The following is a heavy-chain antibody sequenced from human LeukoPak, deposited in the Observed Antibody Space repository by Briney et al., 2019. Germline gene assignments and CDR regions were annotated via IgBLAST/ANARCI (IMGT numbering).Heavy chain of an antibody. Sequence: PGGSLRLSCVESGFTLSSYWTQSVRPAPGKGLVWVSRIDGDGSSTNYADSVKGRFTISRDNAKNTLYLQMNSLRAEDTAVYYCARGYSGYFYYWGQGTLVTVSS. D-gene: IGHD5-12*01. CDR1: GFTLSSYW. J-gene: IGHJ4*02. CDR3: ARGYSGYFYY. CDR2: IDGDGSST. V-gene: IGHV3-74*01.